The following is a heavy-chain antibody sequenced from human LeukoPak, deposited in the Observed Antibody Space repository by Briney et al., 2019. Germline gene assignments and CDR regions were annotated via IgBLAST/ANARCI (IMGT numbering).Heavy chain of an antibody. V-gene: IGHV3-13*01. Sequence: GGSLRLSCAASGFTFSTSDMHWVRQVTGKGLEWVSAIGTGGDTYYPGSVKGRFTISRDNAENSLYLQMSSLRAEDTAVYYCASLTIGRKDYYYYMDVWGKGPRSPSP. CDR3: ASLTIGRKDYYYYMDV. J-gene: IGHJ6*03. CDR2: IGTGGDT. D-gene: IGHD1-14*01. CDR1: GFTFSTSD.